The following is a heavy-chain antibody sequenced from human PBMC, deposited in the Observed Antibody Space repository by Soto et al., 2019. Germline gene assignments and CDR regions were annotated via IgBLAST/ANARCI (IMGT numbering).Heavy chain of an antibody. J-gene: IGHJ4*02. Sequence: ESGGGLVQPGGSLRLSCADSGFTFSDHYMDWVRQTPGKGPEWVGRSRNKAKGYTTEYAASVKGIFTISRDDSQNLMYLHMSSLKSQDTAVYYWARVYGSGRSFLDYYFDSWGQGTLVTASS. CDR1: GFTFSDHY. D-gene: IGHD3-10*01. V-gene: IGHV3-72*01. CDR2: SRNKAKGYTT. CDR3: ARVYGSGRSFLDYYFDS.